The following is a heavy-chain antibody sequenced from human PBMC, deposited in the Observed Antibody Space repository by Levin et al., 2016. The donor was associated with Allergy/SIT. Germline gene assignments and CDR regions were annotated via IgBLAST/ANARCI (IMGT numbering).Heavy chain of an antibody. CDR3: ATTSGADSWYYFDY. Sequence: GGSLRLSCAASGFTFSGHGMHWVRQAPGKGLEWVALISTDGRGRWYADSVKGRFTISRDNADDSLYLQINSLRAEDTGVYYCATTSGADSWYYFDYWGQGTLVTVSS. CDR2: ISTDGRGR. CDR1: GFTFSGHG. J-gene: IGHJ4*02. D-gene: IGHD5-12*01. V-gene: IGHV3-30*03.